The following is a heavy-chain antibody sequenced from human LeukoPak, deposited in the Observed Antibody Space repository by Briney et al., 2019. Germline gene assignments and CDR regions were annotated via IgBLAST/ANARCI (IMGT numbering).Heavy chain of an antibody. CDR1: GGSISSYY. Sequence: PSETLSLTCTVSGGSISSYYWSWIRQPPGKGLEWIGYIYYSGSTNYNPSLKSRVTISVDTSKNQFSLKLSSVTAADTAVYYCARHAFGGPDYWGQGTLVTVSS. V-gene: IGHV4-59*01. D-gene: IGHD2-15*01. CDR3: ARHAFGGPDY. J-gene: IGHJ4*02. CDR2: IYYSGST.